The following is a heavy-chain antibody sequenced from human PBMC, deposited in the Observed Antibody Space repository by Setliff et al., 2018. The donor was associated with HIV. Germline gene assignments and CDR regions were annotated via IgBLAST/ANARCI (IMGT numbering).Heavy chain of an antibody. Sequence: SETLSLTCTVSGDSLSSDYYYWTWTRQHPEKGLEWIGYIYYSGSTLYNPSLRSRLSMSVDTSKNQFSLELSSVTAADTAVYFCARDFLRSGYFDSWGQGKLVTVSS. CDR2: IYYSGST. V-gene: IGHV4-31*03. J-gene: IGHJ4*02. CDR3: ARDFLRSGYFDS. CDR1: GDSLSSDYYY. D-gene: IGHD4-17*01.